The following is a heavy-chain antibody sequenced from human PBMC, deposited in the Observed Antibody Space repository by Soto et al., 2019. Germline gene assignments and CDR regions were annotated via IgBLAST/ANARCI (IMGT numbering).Heavy chain of an antibody. J-gene: IGHJ4*02. Sequence: EVHLVESGGGLVQTGGSLRLSCAIFEGTVIRDWMNWVRQAPGKGLEWVAHTNQDGSEKYYVDSVKGRFTISRDNDKNPLYLQLNSLRAEDTAMYYCSGGVGDAFWGQGTLVTVSS. CDR1: EGTVIRDW. D-gene: IGHD1-26*01. CDR3: SGGVGDAF. CDR2: TNQDGSEK. V-gene: IGHV3-7*04.